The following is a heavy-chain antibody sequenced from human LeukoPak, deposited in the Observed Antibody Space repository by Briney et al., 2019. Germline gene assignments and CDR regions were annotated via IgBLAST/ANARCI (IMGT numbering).Heavy chain of an antibody. D-gene: IGHD3-9*01. J-gene: IGHJ5*02. CDR1: GYTFTSYS. CDR3: ARDHLGLRYFDWPQIGDT. V-gene: IGHV1-18*01. CDR2: ISVYNGNT. Sequence: ASGKVSCKASGYTFTSYSISWVRQAPGQGLEWMGWISVYNGNTNYAQKLRGRVTMTTDTSTSTASIELRSLRSDDTAAYYCARDHLGLRYFDWPQIGDTWGQGTLVTASS.